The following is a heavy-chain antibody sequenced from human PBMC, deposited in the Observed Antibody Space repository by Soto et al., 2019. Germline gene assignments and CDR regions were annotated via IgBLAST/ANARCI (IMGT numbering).Heavy chain of an antibody. CDR3: ARHWYYDFWSGYYSWFDP. J-gene: IGHJ5*02. V-gene: IGHV4-59*08. D-gene: IGHD3-3*01. Sequence: TSETLSLTCTVSGGSISSYYWSWIRQPPGKGLEWIGYIYYSGSTNYNPSLKSRVTISVDTSKNQFSLKLSSVTAADTAVYYCARHWYYDFWSGYYSWFDPWGQGTLVTVSS. CDR1: GGSISSYY. CDR2: IYYSGST.